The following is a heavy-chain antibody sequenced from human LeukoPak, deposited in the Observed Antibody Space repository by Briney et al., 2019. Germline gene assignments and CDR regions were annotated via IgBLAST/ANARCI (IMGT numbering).Heavy chain of an antibody. D-gene: IGHD2-15*01. CDR2: ISSITSYT. CDR1: GFAFSSYS. CDR3: ARVAPREYCSGDRCNSYFDY. V-gene: IGHV3-21*01. J-gene: IGHJ4*02. Sequence: PGGSLRLSCAASGFAFSSYSVNWVRQAPGKGLEWVSSISSITSYTYYADSVKGRFTISRDNAKNSLCLQMNSLRAEDTAVYYCARVAPREYCSGDRCNSYFDYWGQGTLVTVSS.